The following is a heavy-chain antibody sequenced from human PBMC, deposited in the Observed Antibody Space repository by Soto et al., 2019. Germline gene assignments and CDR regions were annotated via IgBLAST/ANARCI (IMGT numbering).Heavy chain of an antibody. CDR1: GFTFSSYW. CDR2: IKQDGSEE. CDR3: ARIVARGRGWEV. J-gene: IGHJ6*02. V-gene: IGHV3-7*01. D-gene: IGHD3-22*01. Sequence: EVQLVESGGGLVQPGGSLRLSCVDSGFTFSSYWMSWVRQAPVKGLEWVGNIKQDGSEENYVDSVKGRFTISRDNAKNLMYLKMHSLRVEDAAVYYLARIVARGRGWEVWGQGTTVVVS.